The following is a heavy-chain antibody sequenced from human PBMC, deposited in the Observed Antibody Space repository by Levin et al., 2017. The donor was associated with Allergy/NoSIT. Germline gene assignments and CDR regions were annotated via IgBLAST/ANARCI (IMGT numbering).Heavy chain of an antibody. CDR2: IKSIPAGGTI. J-gene: IGHJ3*02. CDR1: GFTFTNAW. D-gene: IGHD4-23*01. Sequence: SCATSGFTFTNAWMNWVRRAPGKGLEWVGRIKSIPAGGTIDYAAPVRARFTISRDDSKNTLYLQMNSLKTEDTAVYYCATGGGNRGLDIWGQGTMVTVSS. V-gene: IGHV3-15*01. CDR3: ATGGGNRGLDI.